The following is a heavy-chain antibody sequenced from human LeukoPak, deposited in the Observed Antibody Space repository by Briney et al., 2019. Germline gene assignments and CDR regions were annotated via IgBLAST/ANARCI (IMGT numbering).Heavy chain of an antibody. CDR3: ARAPLYDSSGYYYGNYYYYMDV. CDR1: GGSFSGYY. CDR2: INHSGST. V-gene: IGHV4-34*01. D-gene: IGHD3-22*01. J-gene: IGHJ6*03. Sequence: SETLSLTCAVYGGSFSGYYWSWIRQPPGKGLEWIGEINHSGSTNYNPSLKSRVTISVDTSKNQFFLKLSSVTAADTAVYYCARAPLYDSSGYYYGNYYYYMDVWGKGTTVTVSS.